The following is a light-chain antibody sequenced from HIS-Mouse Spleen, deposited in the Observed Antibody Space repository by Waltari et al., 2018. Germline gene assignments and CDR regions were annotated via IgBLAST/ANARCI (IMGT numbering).Light chain of an antibody. Sequence: DIQMTQSPSTLSASVGDRVTITCRASQSISSWLAWYQQKPGKAPKLLIYKASSLESGVPSRFSGSRSGTEFTLTISSLQPDEFATYDCQQYNSYSRTFGQGTKGEIK. CDR3: QQYNSYSRT. CDR1: QSISSW. V-gene: IGKV1-5*03. J-gene: IGKJ1*01. CDR2: KAS.